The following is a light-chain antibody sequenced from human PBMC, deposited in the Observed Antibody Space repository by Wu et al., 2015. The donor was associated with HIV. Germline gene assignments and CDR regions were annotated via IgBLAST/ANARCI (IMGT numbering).Light chain of an antibody. V-gene: IGKV1-8*01. CDR1: QGISSY. CDR3: QQYYSYPRT. CDR2: AAS. Sequence: IRITQFPSSLSASTGDRVTITCRASQGISSYLAWYQQKPGKAPKLLIYAASTLQSGVPSRFSGSGSGTDFTLTISCLQSEDFATYYCQQYYSYPRTFGQGTKVEIK. J-gene: IGKJ1*01.